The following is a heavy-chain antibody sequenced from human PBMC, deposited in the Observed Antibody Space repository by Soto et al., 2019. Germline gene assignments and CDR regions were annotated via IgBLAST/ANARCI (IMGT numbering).Heavy chain of an antibody. CDR2: ISYDGSNK. Sequence: GGSLRLSCAASGFTFSSYGMHWVRQAPGKGLEWVAVISYDGSNKYYADSVKGRFTISRDNSKNTLYLQMNSLRAEDTAVYYCAKPRHNYYYYYGMDVWGQGTTVTVSS. CDR3: AKPRHNYYYYYGMDV. D-gene: IGHD2-21*01. V-gene: IGHV3-30*18. J-gene: IGHJ6*02. CDR1: GFTFSSYG.